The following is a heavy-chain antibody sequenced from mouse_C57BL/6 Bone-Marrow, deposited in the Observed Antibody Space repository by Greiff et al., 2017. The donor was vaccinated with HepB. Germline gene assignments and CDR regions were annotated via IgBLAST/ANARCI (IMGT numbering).Heavy chain of an antibody. CDR2: ISDGGSYT. V-gene: IGHV5-4*01. J-gene: IGHJ3*01. Sequence: DVQLVESGGGLVKPGGSLKLSCAASGFTFSSYAMSWVRQTPEKRLEWVATISDGGSYTYYPDNVKGRFTISRDNAKNNLYLQMSHLKSEDTAMYYCAREGMAGAYWGQGTLVTVSA. CDR1: GFTFSSYA. CDR3: AREGMAGAY.